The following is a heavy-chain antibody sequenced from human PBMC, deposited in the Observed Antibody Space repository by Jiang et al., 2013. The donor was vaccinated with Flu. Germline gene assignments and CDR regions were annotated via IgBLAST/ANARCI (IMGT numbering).Heavy chain of an antibody. V-gene: IGHV3-15*07. J-gene: IGHJ4*01. D-gene: IGHD3-3*02. CDR3: ARIRTSYFFDY. CDR1: GFTFTNAW. CDR2: IKSKTDDGTA. Sequence: LSCSTSGFTFTNAWMTWIRQGPGKGLEWVGRIKSKTDDGTADYAASVKGRFTISRDDSNNTMFLEMNSLKTEDTAVYYCARIRTSYFFDYWGHGTLVTVSS.